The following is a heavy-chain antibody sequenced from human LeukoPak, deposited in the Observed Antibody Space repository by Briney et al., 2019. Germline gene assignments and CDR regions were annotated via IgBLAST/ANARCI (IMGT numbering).Heavy chain of an antibody. CDR2: IYPGDSDT. J-gene: IGHJ4*02. CDR1: GYSFTSYW. D-gene: IGHD3-22*01. CDR3: ARLFEYYYGSSGFAGYFDY. Sequence: GESLKISCKGSGYSFTSYWIGWVRQMPGKGLEWMGIIYPGDSDTRYSPSFQGQVTISADKSISTAYLQWSSLKASDTAMYYCARLFEYYYGSSGFAGYFDYWGQGTLVTVSS. V-gene: IGHV5-51*01.